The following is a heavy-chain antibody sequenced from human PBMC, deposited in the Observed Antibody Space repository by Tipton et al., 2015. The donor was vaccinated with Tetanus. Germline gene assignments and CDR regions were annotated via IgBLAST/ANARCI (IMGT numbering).Heavy chain of an antibody. V-gene: IGHV4-30-2*05. CDR2: IYHNGGT. D-gene: IGHD5-18*01. Sequence: LRLSCAVSGDSISSAGYSWSWIRQPPGKGLEWIGFIYHNGGTYYNPPLKSRVTISADMSKNQFSLKLTSVTAADTATYYCARMGFTYGQVVYWGQGTLVTVAS. CDR3: ARMGFTYGQVVY. CDR1: GDSISSAGYS. J-gene: IGHJ4*02.